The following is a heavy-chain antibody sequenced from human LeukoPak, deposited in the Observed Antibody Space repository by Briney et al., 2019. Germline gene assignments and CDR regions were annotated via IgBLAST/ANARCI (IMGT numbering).Heavy chain of an antibody. CDR1: GVSISSTSYY. CDR3: ARGNYDYVWGGTDY. Sequence: SETLSLTCTVSGVSISSTSYYWGWIRQPPGKGLEWIASIYYSGSTYYNPSLKSRVTISVDTSKNQFSLKLSSVTAADTAVYYCARGNYDYVWGGTDYWGQGTLVTVSS. V-gene: IGHV4-39*01. J-gene: IGHJ4*02. D-gene: IGHD3-16*01. CDR2: IYYSGST.